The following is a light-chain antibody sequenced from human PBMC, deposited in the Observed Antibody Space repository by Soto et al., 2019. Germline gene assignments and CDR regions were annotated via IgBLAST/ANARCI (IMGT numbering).Light chain of an antibody. V-gene: IGKV3-11*01. J-gene: IGKJ1*01. CDR2: DVS. Sequence: EIVMTQSPATLSLSPGERGTLSCRASESVTNYLAWYQQKPGQAPRLLVYDVSNRATGTPARFSGGGSGTDFTLTISNLEPEDFAVYYCQQRSDWPWTFGQGTKVDI. CDR1: ESVTNY. CDR3: QQRSDWPWT.